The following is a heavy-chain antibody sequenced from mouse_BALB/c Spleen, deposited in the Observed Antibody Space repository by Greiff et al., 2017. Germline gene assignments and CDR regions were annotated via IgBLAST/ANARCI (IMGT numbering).Heavy chain of an antibody. CDR3: VRMATVGDY. CDR2: INPSNGRT. Sequence: QVQLQQPGAELVKPGASVKLSCKASGYTFTSYWMHWVKQRPGQGLEWIGEINPSNGRTNYNEKFKSKATLTVDKSSSTAYIQLSSMTSEDSAVYYCVRMATVGDYWGQGTTLTVSS. D-gene: IGHD1-1*01. J-gene: IGHJ2*01. V-gene: IGHV1S81*02. CDR1: GYTFTSYW.